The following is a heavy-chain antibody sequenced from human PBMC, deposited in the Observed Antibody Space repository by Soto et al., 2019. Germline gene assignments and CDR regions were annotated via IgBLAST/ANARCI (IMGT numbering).Heavy chain of an antibody. J-gene: IGHJ4*02. CDR1: GASITGSDW. CDR3: VRMSVVGYFDY. V-gene: IGHV4-4*02. Sequence: SETLSLTCAVSGASITGSDWWSWVRQTPEKGLEWIGEIYHSGTTNYHPSLKSRVTISQDKSKNQFSLNLTSVTAADTAVYSCVRMSVVGYFDYWGRGSLVTVSS. D-gene: IGHD3-22*01. CDR2: IYHSGTT.